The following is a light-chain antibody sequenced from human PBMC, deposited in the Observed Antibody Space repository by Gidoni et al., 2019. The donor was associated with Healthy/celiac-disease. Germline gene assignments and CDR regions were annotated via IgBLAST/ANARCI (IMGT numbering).Light chain of an antibody. Sequence: EIVLTPSPGTLSLSPGERATLSCRASQSVSSSYLAGYQQKPAQTPRLLIYGASSSATGIPARCSGSGSGTDFTLTISRLEPEDFAVYYCQQYGSSPEFTFGPGTKVDIK. CDR1: QSVSSSY. CDR3: QQYGSSPEFT. J-gene: IGKJ3*01. CDR2: GAS. V-gene: IGKV3-20*01.